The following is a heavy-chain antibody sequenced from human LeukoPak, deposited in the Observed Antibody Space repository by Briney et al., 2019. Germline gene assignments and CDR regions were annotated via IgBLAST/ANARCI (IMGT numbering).Heavy chain of an antibody. CDR2: IRSKAYGGTT. J-gene: IGHJ6*03. CDR1: GFTFGDYA. Sequence: GGSLRLSCTASGFTFGDYAMSWVRQAPGKGLEWVGFIRSKAYGGTTEYAASVKGRFTISRDDSKSIAYLQMNSLKTEDTAVYYCTKLKQSPLAVADYYYYYYMDVWGKGTTVTISS. D-gene: IGHD6-19*01. CDR3: TKLKQSPLAVADYYYYYYMDV. V-gene: IGHV3-49*04.